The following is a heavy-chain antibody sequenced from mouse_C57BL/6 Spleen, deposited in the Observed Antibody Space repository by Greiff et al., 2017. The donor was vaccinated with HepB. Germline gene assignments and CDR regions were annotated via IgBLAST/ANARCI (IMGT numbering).Heavy chain of an antibody. CDR3: ARKEAAQAGAMDY. Sequence: VQLQQPGAELVKPGASVKMSCKASGYTFTSYWITWVKQRPGQGLEWIGDIYPGSGSTNYNEKFKSKATLTVDTSSTTAYMKLSSLTSEDSAVYYSARKEAAQAGAMDYWGQGTSVTVSS. CDR1: GYTFTSYW. D-gene: IGHD3-2*02. V-gene: IGHV1-55*01. J-gene: IGHJ4*01. CDR2: IYPGSGST.